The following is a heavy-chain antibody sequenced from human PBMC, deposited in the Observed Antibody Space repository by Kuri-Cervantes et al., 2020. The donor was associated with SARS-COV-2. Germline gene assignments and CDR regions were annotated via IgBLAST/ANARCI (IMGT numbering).Heavy chain of an antibody. CDR2: ISYDGSNK. J-gene: IGHJ4*02. V-gene: IGHV3-30-3*01. Sequence: GESLKISCAACGFTFSSYDMHWVRQAPGKGLEWVAVISYDGSNKYYADSVKGRFTISRDNSKNTLYLQMNSLRAEDTAVYYCARDGGLAAAGKFDYWGQGTLVTVSS. D-gene: IGHD6-13*01. CDR3: ARDGGLAAAGKFDY. CDR1: GFTFSSYD.